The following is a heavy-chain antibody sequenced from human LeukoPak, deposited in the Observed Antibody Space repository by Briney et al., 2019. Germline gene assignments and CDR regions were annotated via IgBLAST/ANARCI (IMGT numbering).Heavy chain of an antibody. J-gene: IGHJ4*02. D-gene: IGHD2-15*01. CDR2: ISSWNDYI. CDR3: ARDGGYCVKGVCYFDY. V-gene: IGHV3-21*01. CDR1: GFTFSSYS. Sequence: PGGSLRLSRAASGFTFSSYSMNWVRQAPGKGLEWVSSISSWNDYIYYADSVKGRFAISRDNAKNSLYLQMNSLRVEDTATYYCARDGGYCVKGVCYFDYWGQGTLVTVSS.